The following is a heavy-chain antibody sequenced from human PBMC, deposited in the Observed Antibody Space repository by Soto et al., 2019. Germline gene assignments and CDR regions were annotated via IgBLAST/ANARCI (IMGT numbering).Heavy chain of an antibody. D-gene: IGHD2-15*01. CDR2: ISWNGNII. CDR3: ATGGPDAFCGGGRCYFDS. J-gene: IGHJ4*02. CDR1: GFTFDEYA. Sequence: EVQLVESGGGLVQPGRSLRVSCAASGFTFDEYAMHWVRRVPGKGLEWVSSISWNGNIIGYAGSVKGRFTISRDNAKNSLYLQMNSLRPEDTALYFCATGGPDAFCGGGRCYFDSWGQGTLVTVSS. V-gene: IGHV3-9*01.